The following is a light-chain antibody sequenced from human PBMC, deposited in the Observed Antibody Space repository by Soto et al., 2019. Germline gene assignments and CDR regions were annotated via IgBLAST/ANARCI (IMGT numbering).Light chain of an antibody. V-gene: IGLV2-14*01. J-gene: IGLJ1*01. Sequence: QSALTQPASVSGSPGQSITISCTGTSNDVGAYNYKYVSWYKQYPGTAPKLIIYEVSNRPSGVSDRFSGSKSGNTASLTISGLQAEDEADYYCSSYTRSSTYVFGTGTKLTVL. CDR1: SNDVGAYNY. CDR2: EVS. CDR3: SSYTRSSTYV.